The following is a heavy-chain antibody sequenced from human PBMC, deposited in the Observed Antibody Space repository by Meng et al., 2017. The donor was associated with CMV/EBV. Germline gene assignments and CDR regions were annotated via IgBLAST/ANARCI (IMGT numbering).Heavy chain of an antibody. CDR3: AHSIYDFWSGYSGAYYFDY. Sequence: LSTSGVGVCWIRQPPGKALEWLALIYWNDDKRYSPSLKSRLTITKDTSKNQVVLTMTNMDPVDTATYYCAHSIYDFWSGYSGAYYFDYWGQGTLVTVSS. CDR1: LSTSGVG. CDR2: IYWNDDK. D-gene: IGHD3-3*01. J-gene: IGHJ4*02. V-gene: IGHV2-5*01.